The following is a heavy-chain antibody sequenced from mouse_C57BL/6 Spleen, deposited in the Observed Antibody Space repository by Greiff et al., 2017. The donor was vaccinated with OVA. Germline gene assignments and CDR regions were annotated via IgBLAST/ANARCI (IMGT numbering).Heavy chain of an antibody. V-gene: IGHV3-1*01. CDR1: GYSITSGYD. Sequence: EVKLVESGPGMVKPSQSLSLTCTVAGYSITSGYDWHWIRHFPGNKLEWMGYISYRGSTNYNPSLKSRISITHDTSKNHFFLKLNSVTTEDTATYYWARVVDYYGSTYFDYWAKAPLSQSPQ. CDR2: ISYRGST. J-gene: IGHJ2*01. CDR3: ARVVDYYGSTYFDY. D-gene: IGHD1-1*01.